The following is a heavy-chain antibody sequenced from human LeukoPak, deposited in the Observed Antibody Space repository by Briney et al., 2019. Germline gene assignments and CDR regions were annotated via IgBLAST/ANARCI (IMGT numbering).Heavy chain of an antibody. CDR1: GFTFSSYW. V-gene: IGHV3-7*01. J-gene: IGHJ6*02. CDR3: ARESNTYYYGSGSYYPQYYYYYGMDV. Sequence: GGSLRLSCAASGFTFSSYWMSWVRQAPGKGLEWVANIKQDGSEKYYVDSVKGRFTISRDNAKNSLYLQMNSLRAEDTAVYYCARESNTYYYGSGSYYPQYYYYYGMDVWGQGTTVTVSS. CDR2: IKQDGSEK. D-gene: IGHD3-10*01.